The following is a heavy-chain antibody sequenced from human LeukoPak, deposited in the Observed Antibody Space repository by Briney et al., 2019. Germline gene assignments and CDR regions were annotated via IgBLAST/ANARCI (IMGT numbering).Heavy chain of an antibody. CDR3: ARGVLSGDYGRYFDY. Sequence: GASVKVSCKASGYTFTGYYMHWVRQAPGQGLEWMGWTNPTSGGTNYAQKLQGRVTMTRDTSISTAYMELSRLTSDDTAVYYCARGVLSGDYGRYFDYWGQGALVTVSS. J-gene: IGHJ4*02. D-gene: IGHD4-17*01. V-gene: IGHV1-2*02. CDR1: GYTFTGYY. CDR2: TNPTSGGT.